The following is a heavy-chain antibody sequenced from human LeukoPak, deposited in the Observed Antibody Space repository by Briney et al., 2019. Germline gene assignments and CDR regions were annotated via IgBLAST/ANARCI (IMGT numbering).Heavy chain of an antibody. CDR3: ARESVPAVAARPGLNY. Sequence: GASVKVFCKASGYIFTDYYMHWVRQAPGQGLEGMGWINPNSGGKNYAQKFQGRVTMTRDTSISTVYMEMSRLRSDDTAVYYCARESVPAVAARPGLNYWGQGTLVAVSS. D-gene: IGHD6-6*01. CDR1: GYIFTDYY. CDR2: INPNSGGK. V-gene: IGHV1-2*02. J-gene: IGHJ4*02.